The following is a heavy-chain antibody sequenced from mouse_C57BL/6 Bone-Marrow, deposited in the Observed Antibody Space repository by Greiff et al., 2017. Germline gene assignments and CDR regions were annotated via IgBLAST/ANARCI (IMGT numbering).Heavy chain of an antibody. D-gene: IGHD1-1*01. CDR2: IYPRDGST. CDR1: GYTFTSYD. V-gene: IGHV1-85*01. J-gene: IGHJ1*03. CDR3: ARDPYYYGSSYWYFDV. Sequence: QVQLQQSGPELVKPGASVKLSCKASGYTFTSYDINWVKQRPGQGLEWIGWIYPRDGSTKYNEKFKGKATLTVDTSSSTAYMELHSLTSEYSAVYFCARDPYYYGSSYWYFDVWGTGTTVTVSS.